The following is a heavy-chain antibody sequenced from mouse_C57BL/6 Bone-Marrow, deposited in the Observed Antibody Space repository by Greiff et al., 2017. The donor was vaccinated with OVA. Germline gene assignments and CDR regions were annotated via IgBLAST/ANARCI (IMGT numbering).Heavy chain of an antibody. Sequence: EVKVVESGGGLVKPGGSLKLSCAASGFTFSSYAMSWVRQTPEKRLEWVATISDGGSYTYYPDNVKGRFTISRDNAKNNLYLQMSHLKSEDTAMYYCARDGLYYSNYLPAWFAYWGQGTLVTVSA. CDR3: ARDGLYYSNYLPAWFAY. CDR1: GFTFSSYA. J-gene: IGHJ3*01. V-gene: IGHV5-4*01. CDR2: ISDGGSYT. D-gene: IGHD2-5*01.